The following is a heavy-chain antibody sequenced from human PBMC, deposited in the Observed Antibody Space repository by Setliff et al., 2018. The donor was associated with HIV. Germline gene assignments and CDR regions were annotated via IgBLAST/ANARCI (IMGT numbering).Heavy chain of an antibody. Sequence: ASVKVSCKDSGFTFTSYGISWVRQAPGQGLEWMAWISVYNGNTNYAQKFQGRVTMTTDTSTSTAYMELRRLRSDDTALYYCARGRELPGSPYYFDYWGQGTLVTVSS. CDR3: ARGRELPGSPYYFDY. J-gene: IGHJ4*02. CDR1: GFTFTSYG. V-gene: IGHV1-18*01. CDR2: ISVYNGNT. D-gene: IGHD1-26*01.